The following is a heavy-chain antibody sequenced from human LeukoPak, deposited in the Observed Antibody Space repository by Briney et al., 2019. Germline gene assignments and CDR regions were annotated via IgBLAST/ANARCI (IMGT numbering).Heavy chain of an antibody. CDR3: GRALLWFGELNSGDNWFDP. V-gene: IGHV4-59*08. CDR1: GGSISSYY. Sequence: SETLSLTCTVSGGSISSYYWSWMRQPPGKGLEWIGYIYYSGSTNYNPSLKSRVTISVDTSKNQFSLKPSSVTAAGTAVYYCGRALLWFGELNSGDNWFDPWGQGTLVTVSS. CDR2: IYYSGST. J-gene: IGHJ5*02. D-gene: IGHD3-10*01.